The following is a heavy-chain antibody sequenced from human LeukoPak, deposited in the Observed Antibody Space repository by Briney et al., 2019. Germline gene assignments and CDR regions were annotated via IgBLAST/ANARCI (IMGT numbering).Heavy chain of an antibody. CDR3: ARDLLRVCSGGSCYYHDAFDI. CDR1: GDSITSYF. Sequence: SETLSLTCTVSGDSITSYFWSWIRQPPGKGLEWVGYIFYSGITNYNPSLKSRVTISVDTSKNQFSLKLSSVTAADTAVYYCARDLLRVCSGGSCYYHDAFDIWGQGTMVTVSS. CDR2: IFYSGIT. V-gene: IGHV4-59*12. J-gene: IGHJ3*02. D-gene: IGHD2-15*01.